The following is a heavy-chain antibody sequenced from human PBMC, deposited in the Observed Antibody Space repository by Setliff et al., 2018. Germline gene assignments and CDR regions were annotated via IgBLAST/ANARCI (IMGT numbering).Heavy chain of an antibody. CDR2: VNHVGNT. J-gene: IGHJ4*02. Sequence: SETLSLTCALYGGSFSGYYWSWIRQPPGKGLEWIGEVNHVGNTNYNPSLKSRVMIPLDTSKNQVSLKLFSVTAADTAVYYCARGSGSFPFDYWGQGVLVTVS. CDR1: GGSFSGYY. V-gene: IGHV4-34*01. D-gene: IGHD1-26*01. CDR3: ARGSGSFPFDY.